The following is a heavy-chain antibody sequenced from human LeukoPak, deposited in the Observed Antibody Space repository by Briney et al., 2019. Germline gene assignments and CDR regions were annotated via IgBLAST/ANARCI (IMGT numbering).Heavy chain of an antibody. Sequence: GRSLRLSCAASGFTFDDYAMHWVRQAPGKGLEWVSAISGSGGSTYYADSVKGRFTISRDNSKNTLYLQMNSLRAEDTAVYYCAKADGYCSSTSCYGFDYWGQGTLVTVSS. CDR3: AKADGYCSSTSCYGFDY. D-gene: IGHD2-2*01. V-gene: IGHV3-23*01. CDR2: ISGSGGST. J-gene: IGHJ4*02. CDR1: GFTFDDYA.